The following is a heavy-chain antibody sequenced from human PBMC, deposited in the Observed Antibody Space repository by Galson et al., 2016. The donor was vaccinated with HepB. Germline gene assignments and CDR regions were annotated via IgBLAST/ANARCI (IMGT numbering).Heavy chain of an antibody. J-gene: IGHJ3*02. CDR3: AGEYNSNWADARDAFGI. CDR1: GDSVSSKSVA. D-gene: IGHD6-13*01. V-gene: IGHV6-1*01. CDR2: TYYRSKWYF. Sequence: CAISGDSVSSKSVAWDWIRQSPSRGLEWLGRTYYRSKWYFDYAVSVKSRITITPDTSENQFSLHLNSVTPEDTAVYYCAGEYNSNWADARDAFGIWGQGTMVIVSS.